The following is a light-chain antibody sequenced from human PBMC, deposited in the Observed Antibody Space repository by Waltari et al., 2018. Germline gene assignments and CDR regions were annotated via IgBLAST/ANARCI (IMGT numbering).Light chain of an antibody. V-gene: IGLV1-47*01. Sequence: QSVLTQPPSASGTPGQKITISCSGRDSNIGTNYVSWYKHLPGMAPKLLIYRNSQRPSGVPDRFSGSKSGKSASLAINGLRSEDEANYYCAAWDDTLRMVFGGGTKLTVL. CDR1: DSNIGTNY. J-gene: IGLJ2*01. CDR2: RNS. CDR3: AAWDDTLRMV.